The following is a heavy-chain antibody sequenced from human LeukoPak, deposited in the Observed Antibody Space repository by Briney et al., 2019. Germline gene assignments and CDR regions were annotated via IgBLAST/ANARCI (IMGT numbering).Heavy chain of an antibody. J-gene: IGHJ5*02. CDR2: IYTSGST. CDR3: ARDHGGWYFSWLDP. D-gene: IGHD6-19*01. Sequence: PSETLSLTCTASGGSISGYYRSWIRQPAGKGLEWIGRIYTSGSTNYNPSLKSRVTISVDKSKNQFSLKLSSVTAADTAVYYCARDHGGWYFSWLDPWGQGTLVTVSS. CDR1: GGSISGYY. V-gene: IGHV4-4*07.